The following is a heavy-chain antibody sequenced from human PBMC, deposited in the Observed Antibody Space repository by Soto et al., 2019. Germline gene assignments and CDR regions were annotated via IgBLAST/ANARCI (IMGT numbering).Heavy chain of an antibody. CDR1: GFTFSSYE. CDR2: ISSSGSTI. V-gene: IGHV3-48*03. D-gene: IGHD3-9*01. CDR3: ARVTTFYEILTSAYAPNYFDY. J-gene: IGHJ4*02. Sequence: PGGSLRLSCAASGFTFSSYEMNWVRQAPGKGLEWVSYISSSGSTIYYADSVKGRFTISRDNAKNSLFLQMNNLRAEDTAVYYFARVTTFYEILTSAYAPNYFDYWGQGTRVTVS.